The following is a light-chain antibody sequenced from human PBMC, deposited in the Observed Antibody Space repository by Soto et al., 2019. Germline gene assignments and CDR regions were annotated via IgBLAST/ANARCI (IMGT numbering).Light chain of an antibody. CDR1: QNVGTL. CDR2: DAS. Sequence: PATLSMTPGERATLSCRACQNVGTLLAWYQLKPGEAPRLVSFDASNRAAGIPARFSGSGSGTEFTLTINSLQSEDSAVYYCQQHNQWPITFGQGALLEVK. V-gene: IGKV3D-15*01. CDR3: QQHNQWPIT. J-gene: IGKJ5*01.